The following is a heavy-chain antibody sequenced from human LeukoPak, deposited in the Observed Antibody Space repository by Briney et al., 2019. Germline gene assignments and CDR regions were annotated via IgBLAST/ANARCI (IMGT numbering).Heavy chain of an antibody. Sequence: SQTLSLTCTVSGGSMSSGGYYWSWIRQHPGKGLEWIGYIYYSGSTYYNPSLKSRVTISVDTSKNQFSLKLSSVTAADTAVYYCARVDSSSSYYYGMDVWGQGTTVTVSS. D-gene: IGHD6-6*01. CDR1: GGSMSSGGYY. CDR3: ARVDSSSSYYYGMDV. V-gene: IGHV4-31*03. CDR2: IYYSGST. J-gene: IGHJ6*02.